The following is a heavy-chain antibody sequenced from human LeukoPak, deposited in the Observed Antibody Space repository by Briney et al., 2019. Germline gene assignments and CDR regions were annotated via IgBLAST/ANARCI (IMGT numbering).Heavy chain of an antibody. CDR1: GYTFTSYD. CDR2: MNPNSGNT. CDR3: ARSSVGARRRIDY. J-gene: IGHJ4*02. D-gene: IGHD1-26*01. V-gene: IGHV1-8*01. Sequence: GASVKVSWKASGYTFTSYDINWVRQATGQGLEWMGWMNPNSGNTGYAQKFQGRVSMTRSASINTAYMELSSLTSDDTAVYYCARSSVGARRRIDYWGQGTLVTVSS.